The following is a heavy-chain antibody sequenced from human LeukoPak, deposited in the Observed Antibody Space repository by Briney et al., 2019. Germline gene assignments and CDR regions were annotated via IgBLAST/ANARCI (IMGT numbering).Heavy chain of an antibody. CDR2: IGVSGGST. CDR1: GFTFSGYA. J-gene: IGHJ4*02. V-gene: IGHV3-23*01. Sequence: GGSLRLSCAASGFTFSGYAMTWVRQAPGKGLEWVSTIGVSGGSTFYADSVKGRFTNSRDNSKNTLYLQMNSLRVEDTAVYYFAKGNYDGTVYPLRPSLDYWGQGTLVTVPS. CDR3: AKGNYDGTVYPLRPSLDY. D-gene: IGHD3-22*01.